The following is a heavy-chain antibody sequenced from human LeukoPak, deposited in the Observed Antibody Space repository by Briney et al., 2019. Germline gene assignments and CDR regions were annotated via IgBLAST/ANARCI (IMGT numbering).Heavy chain of an antibody. Sequence: GGSLRLSCAASGFTFSSYAMSWVRQAPGKGLEWVSYISHTGSTMSYADSVKGRFTISRDNARNSLYLQMNSLRAEDTAVYYCAIPPLSGTGSSRPLAGMDVWGQGTTVTVSS. D-gene: IGHD3-10*01. J-gene: IGHJ6*02. CDR3: AIPPLSGTGSSRPLAGMDV. CDR2: ISHTGSTM. CDR1: GFTFSSYA. V-gene: IGHV3-48*04.